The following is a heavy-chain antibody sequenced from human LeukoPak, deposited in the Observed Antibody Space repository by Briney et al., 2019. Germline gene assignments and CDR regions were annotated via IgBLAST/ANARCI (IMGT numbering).Heavy chain of an antibody. CDR2: IRQDGSEK. V-gene: IGHV3-7*01. Sequence: GGSLRLSCAASGFTFSGHRMSWVRQAPGKGLEWVASIRQDGSEKHYVDSVEGRFTISRDNAKNSLHLQMNSLRAEDTAVYYCAKGSSRPPNAFDIWGQGTLVTVSS. CDR1: GFTFSGHR. D-gene: IGHD6-6*01. J-gene: IGHJ3*02. CDR3: AKGSSRPPNAFDI.